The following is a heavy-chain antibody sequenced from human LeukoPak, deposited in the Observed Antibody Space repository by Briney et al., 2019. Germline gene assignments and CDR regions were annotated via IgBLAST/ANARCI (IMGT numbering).Heavy chain of an antibody. CDR2: IYSGGST. V-gene: IGHV3-53*01. Sequence: PGGSLRLSCAASGFTVSSNYMSWVRQAPGKGLEWVSVIYSGGSTYYADSVKGRFTISRDNSKNTLFLQMNSLRAEDTAVYYCATIGSRFDSSGYSRLGYFDHWGQGTLVTVSS. CDR3: ATIGSRFDSSGYSRLGYFDH. D-gene: IGHD3-22*01. CDR1: GFTVSSNY. J-gene: IGHJ4*02.